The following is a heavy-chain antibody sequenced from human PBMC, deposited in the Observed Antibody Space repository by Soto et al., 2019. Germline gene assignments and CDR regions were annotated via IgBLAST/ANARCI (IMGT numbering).Heavy chain of an antibody. CDR1: GGSFSGYY. CDR2: INHSGST. J-gene: IGHJ4*02. CDR3: ARTRTVTTLRYFDY. D-gene: IGHD4-17*01. V-gene: IGHV4-34*01. Sequence: QVQLQQWGAGLLKPSETLSLTCAVYGGSFSGYYWSWIRQPPGKGLEWIGEINHSGSTNYNPSLKSRVTISVDTSKNQFSLKLSSVIAADTAVYYCARTRTVTTLRYFDYWGQGTLVTVSS.